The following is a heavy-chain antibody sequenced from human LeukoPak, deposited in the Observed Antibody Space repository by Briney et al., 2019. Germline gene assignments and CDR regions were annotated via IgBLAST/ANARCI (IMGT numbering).Heavy chain of an antibody. CDR3: ARPNNYYGSGFDP. CDR2: IIPIFGTA. D-gene: IGHD3-10*01. J-gene: IGHJ5*02. Sequence: SVKVSCKASGYTFTTHDINWVRQAPGQGLGWMGGIIPIFGTANYAQKFQGRVTITADESTSTAYMELSSLRSEDTAVYYCARPNNYYGSGFDPWGQGTLVTVSS. V-gene: IGHV1-69*13. CDR1: GYTFTTHD.